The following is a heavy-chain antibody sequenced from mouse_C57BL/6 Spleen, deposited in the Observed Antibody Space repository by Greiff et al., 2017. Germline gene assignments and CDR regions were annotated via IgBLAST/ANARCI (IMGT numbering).Heavy chain of an antibody. J-gene: IGHJ2*01. CDR1: GYTFTSYG. V-gene: IGHV1-81*01. CDR2: IYPRSGNT. CDR3: AHYYGSSQYYFDY. D-gene: IGHD1-1*01. Sequence: QVHVKQSGAELARPGASVKLSCKASGYTFTSYGISWVKQRTGQGLEWIGEIYPRSGNTYYNEKFKGKATLTADKSSSTAYMELRSLTSEDSAVYFCAHYYGSSQYYFDYWGQGTTLTVSS.